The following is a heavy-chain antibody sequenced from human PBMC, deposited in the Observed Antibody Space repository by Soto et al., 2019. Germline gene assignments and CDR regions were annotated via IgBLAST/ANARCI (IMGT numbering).Heavy chain of an antibody. CDR1: GDSFSSNSPA. D-gene: IGHD6-19*01. CDR2: TYYRSKWYN. CDR3: AAGVAGNYYYYGMDV. Sequence: SQTLSITCAISGDSFSSNSPAWNWVRQSPARGLEWLGRTYYRSKWYNDYAVSVKSRITINPDTCKNQFSLQLNSVTHEDTAVYYCAAGVAGNYYYYGMDVWGQGNTVTVSS. V-gene: IGHV6-1*01. J-gene: IGHJ6*02.